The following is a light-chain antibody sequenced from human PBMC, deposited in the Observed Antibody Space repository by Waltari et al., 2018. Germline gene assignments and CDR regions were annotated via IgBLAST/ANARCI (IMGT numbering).Light chain of an antibody. Sequence: ELTHPPSVSVSPGQTARNTCPGDAVSREYAYWYQQKAGQAPVGVVCTDSERPSGKPVRYSGSTPVTTVTFTISGVQAEEEADYNIKPTDSSGAWAFGGGTRLTVL. CDR2: TDS. J-gene: IGLJ3*02. CDR3: KPTDSSGAWA. CDR1: AVSREY. V-gene: IGLV3-25*02.